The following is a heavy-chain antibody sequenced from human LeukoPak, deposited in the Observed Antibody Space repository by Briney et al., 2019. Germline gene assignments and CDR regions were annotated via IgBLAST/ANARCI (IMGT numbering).Heavy chain of an antibody. V-gene: IGHV1-69*13. CDR3: VRDGSYYDSSGYYYLY. D-gene: IGHD3-22*01. Sequence: SVTVSCKASGGTFSSYAISWVRQAPGQGLEWMGGIAPMFGTANYAQKFQGRVTIIADESTSTAYMELSSLRSEDTAVYYCVRDGSYYDSSGYYYLYWGQGTLVTVSS. CDR1: GGTFSSYA. CDR2: IAPMFGTA. J-gene: IGHJ4*02.